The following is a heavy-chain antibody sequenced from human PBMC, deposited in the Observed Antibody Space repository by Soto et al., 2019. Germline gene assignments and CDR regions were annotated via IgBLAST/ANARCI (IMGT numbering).Heavy chain of an antibody. CDR2: VDQDGSAK. D-gene: IGHD3-10*01. V-gene: IGHV3-7*01. CDR1: GFAFNRYY. J-gene: IGHJ4*02. Sequence: VQLVESGGGLVQPGGSLRLSCAASGFAFNRYYMSWVRQAPGKGLEWVATVDQDGSAKYYVDSVKGRFTIPRDNAKNSLYVQMNSLRGEDTAVYYGARYCAYDMIYYCASDRLDYWGKGTLVTVSS. CDR3: ARYCAYDMIYYCASDRLDY.